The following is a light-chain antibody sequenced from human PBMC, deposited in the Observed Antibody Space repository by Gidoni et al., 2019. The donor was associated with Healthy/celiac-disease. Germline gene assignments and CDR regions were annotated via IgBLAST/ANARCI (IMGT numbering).Light chain of an antibody. CDR3: QQYYRYPPT. Sequence: AIRMTQSPSSLSASTGDRVTITCRASQGISSYLAGYQQKPGKAPKLLIYAASTLQSVVPSRFSGSGSGTDCTLTISCLQSADFATYYCQQYYRYPPTFGPGTKVDI. CDR1: QGISSY. J-gene: IGKJ3*01. CDR2: AAS. V-gene: IGKV1-8*01.